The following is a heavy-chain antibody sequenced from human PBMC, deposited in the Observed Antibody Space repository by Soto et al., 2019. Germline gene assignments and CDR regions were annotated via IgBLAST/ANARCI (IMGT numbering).Heavy chain of an antibody. Sequence: QITLNESGPTQVKPRQTLTLTCTFSGFSLTTSGVGVGWIRQSPGKAPEWLALIYWDDDKRYSPSLKSRLTTPKDTSKNQVVLTMADLDPADTATYYCAHRVLRTVFGLVTTTVIYFDFWGQGTPVAVSS. CDR1: GFSLTTSGVG. J-gene: IGHJ4*02. D-gene: IGHD3-3*01. V-gene: IGHV2-5*02. CDR2: IYWDDDK. CDR3: AHRVLRTVFGLVTTTVIYFDF.